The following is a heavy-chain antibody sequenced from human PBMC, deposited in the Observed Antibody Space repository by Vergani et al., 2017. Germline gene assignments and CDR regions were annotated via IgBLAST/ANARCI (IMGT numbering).Heavy chain of an antibody. V-gene: IGHV4-31*03. CDR2: IYYSGST. CDR1: GSSISSGGYY. CDR3: ARAYITIFGVVRNFDY. Sequence: QVQLQESGPGLVKPSQTLSLTCTVSGSSISSGGYYWSWIRQHPGKGLEWIGYIYYSGSTYYNPSLKSRVTISVDTSKNQFSLKLSSVTAADTAVYYCARAYITIFGVVRNFDYWGQGTLVTVSS. J-gene: IGHJ4*02. D-gene: IGHD3-3*01.